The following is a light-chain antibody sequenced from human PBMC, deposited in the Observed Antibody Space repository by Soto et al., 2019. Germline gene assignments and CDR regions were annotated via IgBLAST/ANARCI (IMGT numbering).Light chain of an antibody. V-gene: IGLV2-14*03. CDR3: SSYTSSSALGV. Sequence: QSALTQPASVSGSPGQSITISCTGTSRDVGGYNYVSWYQQHPGKAPKLMIYDVSDRPSGVSNRFSGSKSGNTASLTISGLQAEDEAHYYCSSYTSSSALGVFGGGTKVTVL. CDR1: SRDVGGYNY. J-gene: IGLJ3*02. CDR2: DVS.